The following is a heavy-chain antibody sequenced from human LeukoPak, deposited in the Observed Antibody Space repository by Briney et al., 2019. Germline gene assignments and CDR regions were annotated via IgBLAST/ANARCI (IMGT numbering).Heavy chain of an antibody. J-gene: IGHJ6*02. V-gene: IGHV4-59*08. Sequence: SETLSLTCTVSGGSISSYYWSWIRQPPGKGLEWIGYIYYSGSTNYNPSLKSRVTISVDTSKNQFSLKLSSVTAADTALYYCARHKGSSSMMDVWGQGTTVTVSS. CDR3: ARHKGSSSMMDV. CDR2: IYYSGST. D-gene: IGHD2-8*01. CDR1: GGSISSYY.